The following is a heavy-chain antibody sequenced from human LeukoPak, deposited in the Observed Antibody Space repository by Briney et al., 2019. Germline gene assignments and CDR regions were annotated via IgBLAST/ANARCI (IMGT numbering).Heavy chain of an antibody. CDR1: GFSFSDYW. J-gene: IGHJ3*02. D-gene: IGHD3-10*01. V-gene: IGHV3-7*01. CDR3: ARDHVGNVRGIPHDAFDM. CDR2: IKQDGSEK. Sequence: GGTLRLSCAASGFSFSDYWMSWVGQAPGKGLGWGANIKQDGSEKYYVDSVKGRFTISRDNAKNSLYLQMNSLRAEDTAVYYGARDHVGNVRGIPHDAFDMWGQGTMVTVSS.